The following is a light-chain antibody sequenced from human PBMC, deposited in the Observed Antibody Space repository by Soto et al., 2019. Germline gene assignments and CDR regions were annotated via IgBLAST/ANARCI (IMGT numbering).Light chain of an antibody. J-gene: IGKJ4*01. CDR1: QSISSY. CDR2: DAS. V-gene: IGKV1-39*01. CDR3: QQGHKAPRT. Sequence: DIQMTQSPSSLSASVGDRVTITCRASQSISSYLIWYQQKPGKAPQLLIYDASTLQSGVTSRFSGSGSGTEFTLTISSLQPDDFATYYCQQGHKAPRTFGGGTKVEIK.